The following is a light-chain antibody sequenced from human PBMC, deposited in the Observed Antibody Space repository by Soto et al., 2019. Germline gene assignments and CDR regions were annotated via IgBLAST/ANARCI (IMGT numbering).Light chain of an antibody. V-gene: IGKV3-20*01. Sequence: EIVMTQSPATLSVSPGERATLSCRASQSVSSSYLAWYQQKPGQPPRLLIYGASSRATGIPDRFSGSGSGTDFTLTISRLEPEDFAVFYCQHYDILPITLGQGTRLKIK. CDR2: GAS. J-gene: IGKJ5*01. CDR1: QSVSSSY. CDR3: QHYDILPIT.